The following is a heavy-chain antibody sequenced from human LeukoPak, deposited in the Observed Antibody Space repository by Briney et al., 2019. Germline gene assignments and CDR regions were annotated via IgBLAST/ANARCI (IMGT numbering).Heavy chain of an antibody. Sequence: ASVEVSCKASGYTFTGYYMHWVRQAPGQGLEWMGRINPNSGGTNYAQKFQGRVTMTRDTSISTAYMELSRLRSDDTAVYYCARGPVEAVFGVSTEDWGQGTTVTVSS. CDR1: GYTFTGYY. J-gene: IGHJ6*02. V-gene: IGHV1-2*06. CDR3: ARGPVEAVFGVSTED. CDR2: INPNSGGT. D-gene: IGHD3-10*02.